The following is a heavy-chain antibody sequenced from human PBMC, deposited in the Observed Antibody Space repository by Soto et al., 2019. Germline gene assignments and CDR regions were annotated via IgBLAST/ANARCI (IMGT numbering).Heavy chain of an antibody. CDR2: IIPIFGTA. D-gene: IGHD3-22*01. J-gene: IGHJ6*02. V-gene: IGHV1-69*13. CDR1: GGTFSSYA. CDR3: ARDSYYDSSGYYSLPYYYGMDV. Sequence: SVKVSCKASGGTFSSYAISWVRQAPGQGLEWMGGIIPIFGTANYAQKFQGRVTITADESTSTAYMELSSLRSEDTAVYYCARDSYYDSSGYYSLPYYYGMDVWGQGTTVTVSS.